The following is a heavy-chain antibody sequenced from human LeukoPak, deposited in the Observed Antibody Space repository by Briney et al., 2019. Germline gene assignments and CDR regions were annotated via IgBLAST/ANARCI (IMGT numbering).Heavy chain of an antibody. V-gene: IGHV3-43*01. D-gene: IGHD4-17*01. Sequence: GGSLRLSCAASGFTFEDYTMHGVRQAPGKGLEGVSLISWDGGSTYYADSVNGRFTISIDNSKNSVNLQMNSLRTDDAALYDCARGRLIYGEYAGYFDYCRQGTVISVSS. CDR1: GFTFEDYT. J-gene: IGHJ4*02. CDR3: ARGRLIYGEYAGYFDY. CDR2: ISWDGGST.